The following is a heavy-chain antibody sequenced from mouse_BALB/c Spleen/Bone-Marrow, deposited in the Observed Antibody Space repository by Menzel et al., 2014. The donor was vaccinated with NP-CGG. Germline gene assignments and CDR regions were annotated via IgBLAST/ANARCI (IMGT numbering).Heavy chain of an antibody. CDR1: GFSLTSYG. Sequence: VQGVESGPGLVQPSQSLSITCTVSGFSLTSYGVHWVRQSPGKGLEWLGVIWSGGSTDYNAAFISRLSISKDNSKSQVFFKMNSLQANDTAIYYCVRRGGNYAMDYWGQGTSVTVSS. V-gene: IGHV2-2*02. CDR3: VRRGGNYAMDY. CDR2: IWSGGST. J-gene: IGHJ4*01.